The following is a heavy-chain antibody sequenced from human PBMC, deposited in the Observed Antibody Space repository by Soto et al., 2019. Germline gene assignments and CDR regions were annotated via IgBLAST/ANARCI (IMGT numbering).Heavy chain of an antibody. CDR2: MNPSSGNT. J-gene: IGHJ6*03. V-gene: IGHV1-8*02. CDR1: GYTFTSYG. CDR3: AREGVVAATYRYYYYYMDV. Sequence: GASVKVSCKASGYTFTSYGISWVRQAPGQGLEWMGWMNPSSGNTGYAQKFQGRVTMTRNTSISTAYMELSSLRSEDTAVYYCAREGVVAATYRYYYYYMDVWGKGTTVTVSS. D-gene: IGHD2-15*01.